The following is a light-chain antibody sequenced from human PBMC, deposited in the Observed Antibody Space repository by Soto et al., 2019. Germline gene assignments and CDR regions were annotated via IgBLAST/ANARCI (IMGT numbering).Light chain of an antibody. CDR1: SSNIGSNY. V-gene: IGLV1-47*01. CDR2: RNN. Sequence: QSVLTQPPSASGTPGQRVTISCSGSSSNIGSNYVYWYQQLPGTAPKLLIYRNNQRPSGVPDRFSGSKSGTSASLAISGPGSEDEADYYCAAWDDSLSGHYVFGTGTKVTVL. CDR3: AAWDDSLSGHYV. J-gene: IGLJ1*01.